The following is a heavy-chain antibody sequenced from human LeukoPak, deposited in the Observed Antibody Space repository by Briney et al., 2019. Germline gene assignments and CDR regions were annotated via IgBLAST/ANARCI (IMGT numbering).Heavy chain of an antibody. CDR2: INPNSGGT. CDR1: GYTFTGYY. Sequence: ASVKVSCKASGYTFTGYYMHWVRQAPGQGLEWMGWINPNSGGTNYAQKFQGRVTMTRDTSISTAYMELSRLRSDDTAVYYCARERATTVTTSYYYYYMDVWGKGTTVTVSS. V-gene: IGHV1-2*02. J-gene: IGHJ6*03. D-gene: IGHD4-11*01. CDR3: ARERATTVTTSYYYYYMDV.